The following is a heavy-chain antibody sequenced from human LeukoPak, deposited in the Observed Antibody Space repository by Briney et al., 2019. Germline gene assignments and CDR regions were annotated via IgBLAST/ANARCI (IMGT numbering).Heavy chain of an antibody. Sequence: GGSLRLSCAAAGFSFYSYDMSWVRQAPGKGLEWVSYISPSGSDIKYADSVKGRFSISRDNAMNSLYLQMNSLRADDTAVYYCARDEAGATTEFDSWGQGTLVTVSS. CDR3: ARDEAGATTEFDS. CDR1: GFSFYSYD. CDR2: ISPSGSDI. D-gene: IGHD1-26*01. V-gene: IGHV3-48*03. J-gene: IGHJ4*02.